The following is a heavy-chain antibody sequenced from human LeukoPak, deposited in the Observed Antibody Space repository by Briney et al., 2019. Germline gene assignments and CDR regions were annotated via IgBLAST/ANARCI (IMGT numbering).Heavy chain of an antibody. J-gene: IGHJ4*02. CDR1: GFTFSSYA. CDR2: ISGSGGST. CDR3: ATVERGPGYYDSSGYSTY. Sequence: GGSLRLSCAASGFTFSSYAMSWVRQAPGKGLEWVSAISGSGGSTYYADSVEGRFTISRDNSKNTLYLQMNSLRAEDTAVYYCATVERGPGYYDSSGYSTYWGQGTLVTVSS. V-gene: IGHV3-23*01. D-gene: IGHD3-22*01.